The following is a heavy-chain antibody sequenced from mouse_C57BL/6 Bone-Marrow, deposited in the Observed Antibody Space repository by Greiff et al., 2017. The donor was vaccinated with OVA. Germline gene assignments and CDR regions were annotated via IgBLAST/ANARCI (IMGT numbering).Heavy chain of an antibody. CDR2: INPSTGGT. CDR1: GYSFTGYY. Sequence: EVQLQQSGPELVKPGASVKISCKASGYSFTGYYMNWVKQSPEKSLEWIGEINPSTGGTTYNQKFKAKATLTVDKSSSTAYMQLKSLTSEDSAVYYCAITTVVATPMDYWGQGTSVTVSS. J-gene: IGHJ4*01. D-gene: IGHD1-1*01. V-gene: IGHV1-42*01. CDR3: AITTVVATPMDY.